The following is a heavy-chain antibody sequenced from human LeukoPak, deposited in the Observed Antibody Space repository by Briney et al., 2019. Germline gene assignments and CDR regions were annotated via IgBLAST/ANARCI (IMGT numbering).Heavy chain of an antibody. CDR3: AVDYGDFLFDY. Sequence: GASVKVSCKASGYTFTTYDINWVRQATGQGLEWMGWMNPNSGNTGYAQKFQGRVTTTRNTSISTAYMELSSLRSEDTAVYYCAVDYGDFLFDYWGQGTLVTVSS. D-gene: IGHD4-17*01. V-gene: IGHV1-8*01. J-gene: IGHJ4*02. CDR2: MNPNSGNT. CDR1: GYTFTTYD.